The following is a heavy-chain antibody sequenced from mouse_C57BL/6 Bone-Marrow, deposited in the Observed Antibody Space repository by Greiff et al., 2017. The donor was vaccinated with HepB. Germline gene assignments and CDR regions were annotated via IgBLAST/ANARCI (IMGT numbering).Heavy chain of an antibody. J-gene: IGHJ4*01. V-gene: IGHV5-12*01. CDR1: GFTFSDYY. CDR3: ARPYYGSSLYYAMDY. CDR2: ISNGGGST. D-gene: IGHD1-1*01. Sequence: EVQLVESGGGLVQPGGSLKLSCAASGFTFSDYYMYWVRQTPEKRLEWVAYISNGGGSTYYPDTVKGRFTISRDNAKNTLYLQMSRLKSEDTAMYYCARPYYGSSLYYAMDYWGQGTSVTVSS.